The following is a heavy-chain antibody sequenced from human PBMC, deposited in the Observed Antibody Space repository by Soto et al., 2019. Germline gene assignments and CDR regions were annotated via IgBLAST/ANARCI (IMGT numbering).Heavy chain of an antibody. CDR3: AKGLVGGSLYYFDY. CDR2: ISGSGGTT. Sequence: RLPCAAAEFNFNTYGMTWVLQAPGKGLEWVSAISGSGGTTYYADSVKGRVTISRDNSKNTLFLEMNSLRADDTAVYYCAKGLVGGSLYYFDYWGQGTPVTVSS. D-gene: IGHD1-26*01. J-gene: IGHJ4*02. CDR1: EFNFNTYG. V-gene: IGHV3-23*01.